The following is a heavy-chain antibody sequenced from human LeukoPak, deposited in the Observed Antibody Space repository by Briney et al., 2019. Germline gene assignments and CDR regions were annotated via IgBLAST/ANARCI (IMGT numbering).Heavy chain of an antibody. CDR1: GGSFSGYY. D-gene: IGHD3-9*01. CDR3: ARDSTNYDILTGYLGDYYFDY. J-gene: IGHJ4*02. V-gene: IGHV4-34*01. Sequence: SETLSLTCTVSGGSFSGYYWSWIRQPPGKGLEWIGEINHSGSTNYNPSLKSRVTMSVDTSKNQFSLKLSSVTAADTAVYYRARDSTNYDILTGYLGDYYFDYWGQGTLVTVSS. CDR2: INHSGST.